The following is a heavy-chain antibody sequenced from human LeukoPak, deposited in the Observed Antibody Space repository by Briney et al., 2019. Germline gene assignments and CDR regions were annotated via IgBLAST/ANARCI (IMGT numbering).Heavy chain of an antibody. V-gene: IGHV4-59*08. D-gene: IGHD2-8*01. CDR1: GGSISSYY. CDR2: IYYSGST. J-gene: IGHJ4*02. CDR3: ARQLGYCTNGVCPYYFDY. Sequence: PSETLSLTCTVSGGSISSYYWSRIRQPPGKGLEWIGYIYYSGSTNYNPSLKSRVTISVDTSKNQFSLKLSSVTAADTAVYYCARQLGYCTNGVCPYYFDYWGQGTLVTVSS.